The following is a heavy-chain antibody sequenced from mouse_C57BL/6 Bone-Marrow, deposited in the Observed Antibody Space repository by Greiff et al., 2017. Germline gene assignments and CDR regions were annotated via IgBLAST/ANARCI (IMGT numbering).Heavy chain of an antibody. Sequence: VQLKESGGGLVKPGGSLKLSCAASGFTFSSYAMSWVRQTPENRLEWIATISDGGSYTYYPDNVKGRFTISRDNAKNNLYLQMSQLKSEDTAMYYCARDRYGSSYQFAYWGRGTLVTVTA. CDR1: GFTFSSYA. D-gene: IGHD1-1*01. CDR2: ISDGGSYT. CDR3: ARDRYGSSYQFAY. J-gene: IGHJ3*01. V-gene: IGHV5-4*01.